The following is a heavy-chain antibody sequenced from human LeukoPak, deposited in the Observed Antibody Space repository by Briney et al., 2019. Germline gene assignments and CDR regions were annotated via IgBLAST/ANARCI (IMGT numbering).Heavy chain of an antibody. Sequence: GGSLRLSCAASGFTFSNAWMSWVRQAPGKGLEWVGRIKSKTDGGTTDYAAPVKGRFTISRDDSKNTLYLQMNSLKTEDPAVYYCTTLRITMIVVVSMGGAFDIWGQGKMVTVSS. D-gene: IGHD3-22*01. J-gene: IGHJ3*02. CDR2: IKSKTDGGTT. V-gene: IGHV3-15*01. CDR3: TTLRITMIVVVSMGGAFDI. CDR1: GFTFSNAW.